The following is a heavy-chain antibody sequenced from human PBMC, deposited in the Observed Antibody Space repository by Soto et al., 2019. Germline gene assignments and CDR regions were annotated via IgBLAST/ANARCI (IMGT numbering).Heavy chain of an antibody. Sequence: SETLSLPCTVSGGSISSSSYYWGWIRQPPGKGLEWIGSIYYSGSTYYNPSLKSRVTISVDTSKNQFSLKLSSVTAADTAVYYCARWYYDFWSGYQSSYGMDVWGQGTTVTVSS. CDR3: ARWYYDFWSGYQSSYGMDV. D-gene: IGHD3-3*01. CDR2: IYYSGST. J-gene: IGHJ6*02. V-gene: IGHV4-39*01. CDR1: GGSISSSSYY.